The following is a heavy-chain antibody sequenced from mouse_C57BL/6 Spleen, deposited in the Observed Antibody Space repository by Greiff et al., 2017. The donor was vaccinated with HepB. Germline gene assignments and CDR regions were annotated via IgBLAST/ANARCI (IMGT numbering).Heavy chain of an antibody. CDR3: ARGGGYDYDEGYFDV. CDR1: GYAFSSSW. V-gene: IGHV1-82*01. J-gene: IGHJ1*03. CDR2: IYPGDGDT. D-gene: IGHD2-4*01. Sequence: QVQLQQSGPELVKPGASVKISCKASGYAFSSSWMNWVKQRPGKGLEWIGRIYPGDGDTNYNGKFKGKATLTADKSSSTAYMQRSSLTSEDSAVYFGARGGGYDYDEGYFDVWGTGTTVTVSS.